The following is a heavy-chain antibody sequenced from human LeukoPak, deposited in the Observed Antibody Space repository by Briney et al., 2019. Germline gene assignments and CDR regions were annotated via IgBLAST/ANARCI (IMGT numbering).Heavy chain of an antibody. D-gene: IGHD3-3*01. J-gene: IGHJ6*03. Sequence: SETLSLTCTVSGGSISSDHWNWIRQPPGKGLECIGYINYSGSTNYNPSLRSRVTISVDTSKNHFSLRLGSVTAADTAVYYCARGSKNYDFWSGYYPPPYYYMDVWGKGTSVTVSS. CDR1: GGSISSDH. V-gene: IGHV4-59*01. CDR2: INYSGST. CDR3: ARGSKNYDFWSGYYPPPYYYMDV.